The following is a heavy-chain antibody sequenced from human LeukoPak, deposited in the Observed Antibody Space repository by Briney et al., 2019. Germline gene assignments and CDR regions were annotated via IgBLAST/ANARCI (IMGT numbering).Heavy chain of an antibody. J-gene: IGHJ4*02. CDR1: GFSFSNYG. D-gene: IGHD3-22*01. CDR2: MQYDGSVE. V-gene: IGHV3-30*02. Sequence: PGGSLRLSCVASGFSFSNYGTHWVRQAPGKGLEWVTFMQYDGSVEFYADSVKGRFTISRDNSKNTVYLQMTSLRTEDTAVYYCASGTDSSGYYDQWGQGTLVTVSS. CDR3: ASGTDSSGYYDQ.